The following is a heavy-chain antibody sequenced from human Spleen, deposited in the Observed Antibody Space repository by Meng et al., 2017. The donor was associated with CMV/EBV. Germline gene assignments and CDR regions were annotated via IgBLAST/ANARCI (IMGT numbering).Heavy chain of an antibody. CDR1: GGPISSYY. D-gene: IGHD5-18*01. CDR2: IYTSGST. Sequence: APGPGLVKLSEPLSLPCTVSGGPISSYYWSWIRQPAGKGLEWIGRIYTSGSTNYNPSLKSRVTMSVDTSKNQFSLKLSSVTAADTAVYYCARDPVDTSFDYWGQGTLVTVSS. J-gene: IGHJ4*02. CDR3: ARDPVDTSFDY. V-gene: IGHV4-4*07.